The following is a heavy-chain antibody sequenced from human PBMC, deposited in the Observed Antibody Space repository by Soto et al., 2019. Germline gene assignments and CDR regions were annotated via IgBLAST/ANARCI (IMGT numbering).Heavy chain of an antibody. V-gene: IGHV4-59*01. CDR1: GGSISSYY. J-gene: IGHJ6*02. Sequence: PSETLSLTCTVSGGSISSYYWSWIRQPPGKGLEWIGYIYYSGSTNYNPSLKSRVTISVDTSKNQFSLKLSSVTAADTAVYYCARGLGMDVWGQGTTVTVSS. CDR2: IYYSGST. CDR3: ARGLGMDV.